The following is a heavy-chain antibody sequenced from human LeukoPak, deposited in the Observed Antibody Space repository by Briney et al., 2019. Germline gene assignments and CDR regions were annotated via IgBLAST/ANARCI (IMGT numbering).Heavy chain of an antibody. V-gene: IGHV1-2*02. J-gene: IGHJ6*03. Sequence: ASVKVSCKASGYTFTGDYIHWVRHAPGQGLEYMGWINPNSRGTNYVQKFQGRVTLTRDTSISTAYMELTRLRSDDTAVYYCVRGGFWSGYPASYYMDVWGTGTTVTVSS. CDR1: GYTFTGDY. CDR3: VRGGFWSGYPASYYMDV. D-gene: IGHD3-3*01. CDR2: INPNSRGT.